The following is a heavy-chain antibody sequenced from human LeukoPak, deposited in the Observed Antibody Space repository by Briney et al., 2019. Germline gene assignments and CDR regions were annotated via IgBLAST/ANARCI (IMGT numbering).Heavy chain of an antibody. CDR3: VRDPSYGSSWYYYMDV. D-gene: IGHD6-13*01. CDR2: ISSSSFKI. J-gene: IGHJ6*03. V-gene: IGHV3-48*04. CDR1: EFTFVRYA. Sequence: PGGSLRLSCAASEFTFVRYAMYWVRQAPGKGLEWVSYISSSSFKIGYADSVKGRFTISRDNSKNSLYLQMDSLRVEDTAVYYCVRDPSYGSSWYYYMDVWGKGTTVTVSS.